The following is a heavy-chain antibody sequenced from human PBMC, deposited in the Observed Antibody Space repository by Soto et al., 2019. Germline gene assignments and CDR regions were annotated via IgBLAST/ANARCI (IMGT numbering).Heavy chain of an antibody. CDR1: GYTFTGYY. D-gene: IGHD6-13*01. J-gene: IGHJ4*02. CDR3: AREKYSSSWEYYFDY. CDR2: INPNSGGT. Sequence: ASVKVSCKASGYTFTGYYMHWVRQAPGQGLEWMGWINPNSGGTNYAQKFQGRVTMTRDTPISTAYMEVSRLRSDDTAVYYCAREKYSSSWEYYFDYWGQGNLVTVSS. V-gene: IGHV1-2*02.